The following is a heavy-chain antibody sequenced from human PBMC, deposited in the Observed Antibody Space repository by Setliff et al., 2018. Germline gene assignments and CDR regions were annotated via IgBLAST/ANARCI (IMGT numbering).Heavy chain of an antibody. Sequence: GSLRLSCAASGFTFSSYWMSWVRQAPGKGLEWVANIKQDGSEKYYVDSVKGRFTISRDNAKNSLYLQMNSLRAEDTAVYYCARDHGIVPGVDYMDVWGKGTTVTVSS. CDR3: ARDHGIVPGVDYMDV. CDR2: IKQDGSEK. J-gene: IGHJ6*03. CDR1: GFTFSSYW. V-gene: IGHV3-7*01. D-gene: IGHD1-26*01.